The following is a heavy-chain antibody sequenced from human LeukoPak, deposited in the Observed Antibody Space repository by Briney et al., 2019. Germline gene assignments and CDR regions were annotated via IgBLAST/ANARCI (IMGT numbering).Heavy chain of an antibody. CDR2: ISYDGSNK. J-gene: IGHJ4*02. D-gene: IGHD3-22*01. CDR1: GFTFSSYA. Sequence: GGSLRLSCAASGFTFSSYAMHWVRQAPGKGLEWVAVISYDGSNKYYADSVKGRFTISRDNSKNTLYLQMNSLRAEDTAVYYCAREGLDSSTVVTRGGYDYWGQGTLVTVCS. CDR3: AREGLDSSTVVTRGGYDY. V-gene: IGHV3-30-3*01.